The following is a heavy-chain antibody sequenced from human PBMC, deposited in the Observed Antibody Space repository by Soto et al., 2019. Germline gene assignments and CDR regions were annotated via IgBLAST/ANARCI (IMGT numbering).Heavy chain of an antibody. CDR1: GFTFSSYA. CDR2: ISYDGSNK. J-gene: IGHJ4*02. CDR3: ARHDY. V-gene: IGHV3-30-3*01. Sequence: QVQLVESGGGVVQPGRSLRLSCAASGFTFSSYAMHWVRQAPGKGLEWVAVISYDGSNKYYADSVKGRFTISRDNSKNTLYLQLNILRAEDLAVYYCARHDYWGQGTLVTVSS.